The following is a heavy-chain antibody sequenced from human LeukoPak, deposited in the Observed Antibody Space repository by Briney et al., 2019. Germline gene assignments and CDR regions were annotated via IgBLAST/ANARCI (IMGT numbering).Heavy chain of an antibody. V-gene: IGHV3-7*01. J-gene: IGHJ4*02. CDR2: IRQDGNEK. CDR3: AREAAGYCSSTSCYLPDY. CDR1: GFTFSSYW. D-gene: IGHD2-2*01. Sequence: GGSLRLSCAASGFTFSSYWMSWVRQAPGKGLEWVANIRQDGNEKYYVDSVKGRFTISRDNAKNSLYLQMNSLRAEDTAVYYCAREAAGYCSSTSCYLPDYWGQGTLVTVSS.